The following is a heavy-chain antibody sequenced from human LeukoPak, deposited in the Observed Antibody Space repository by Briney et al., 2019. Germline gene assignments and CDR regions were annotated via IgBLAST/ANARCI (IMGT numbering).Heavy chain of an antibody. V-gene: IGHV4-4*02. D-gene: IGHD1-26*01. CDR1: GGSISSSNW. CDR2: IYYSGST. J-gene: IGHJ5*02. Sequence: SGTLSLTCAVSGGSISSSNWWSWVRQPPGKGLEWIGSIYYSGSTNYNPSLKSRVTISVDTSKNQFSLKLSSVTAADTAVYYCARNGWDIVGATTMYNWFDPWGQGTLVTVSS. CDR3: ARNGWDIVGATTMYNWFDP.